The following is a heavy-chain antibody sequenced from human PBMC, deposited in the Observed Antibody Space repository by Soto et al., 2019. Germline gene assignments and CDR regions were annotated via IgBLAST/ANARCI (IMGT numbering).Heavy chain of an antibody. CDR2: ISYSGST. CDR3: ARARNFLTGYYRGGFYYFDY. D-gene: IGHD3-9*01. Sequence: QVQLQESGPGLVKPAETLSLTCTVSGDSNSSYYWGWIRHPPGRGLDGIGYISYSGSTTSNPSLKSRVTIFAHTSKNQFSLRLNSVTAADTAVYFCARARNFLTGYYRGGFYYFDYWGQGTLVTVSS. CDR1: GDSNSSYY. J-gene: IGHJ4*02. V-gene: IGHV4-59*01.